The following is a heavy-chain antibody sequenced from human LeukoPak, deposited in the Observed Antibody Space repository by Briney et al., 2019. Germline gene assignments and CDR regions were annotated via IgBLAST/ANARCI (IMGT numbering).Heavy chain of an antibody. D-gene: IGHD2-21*01. CDR3: ARGSEPIAAFDI. V-gene: IGHV3-53*01. CDR2: IYSGGST. J-gene: IGHJ3*02. Sequence: GGSLRLSCATSGFTVSSNYMSWVRQAPGKGLEWVSVIYSGGSTYYADSVKGRFTISRDNSKNTLYLQMNSLRAEDTAVYYCARGSEPIAAFDIWGQGTMVTVSS. CDR1: GFTVSSNY.